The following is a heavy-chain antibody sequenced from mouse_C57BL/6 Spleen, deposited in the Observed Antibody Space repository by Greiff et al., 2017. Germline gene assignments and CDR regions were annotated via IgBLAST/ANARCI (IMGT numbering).Heavy chain of an antibody. CDR1: GYAFSSYW. Sequence: VKLVESGAELVKPGASVKISCKASGYAFSSYWMNWVKQRPGKGLEWIGQIYPGDGDTNYNGKFKGKATLTADKSSSTAYMQLSSLTSEDSAVYFCARSYGSSSYYFDYWGQGTTRTVSS. CDR2: IYPGDGDT. V-gene: IGHV1-80*01. CDR3: ARSYGSSSYYFDY. J-gene: IGHJ2*01. D-gene: IGHD1-1*01.